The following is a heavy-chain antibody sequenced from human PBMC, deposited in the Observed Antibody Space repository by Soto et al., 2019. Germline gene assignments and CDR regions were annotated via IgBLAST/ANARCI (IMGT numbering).Heavy chain of an antibody. D-gene: IGHD3-10*01. Sequence: QVQLVQSGPEVKNPGASVRVSCVASGYAFTSYGVNWVRQAPGQGLEWMGWIAPHSGRTTYLPKFQDRVTMTADVSTNTAYIELRSLKSDDTGIYFCARAATGSYHSAYWGQGTVVTVSS. CDR2: IAPHSGRT. CDR1: GYAFTSYG. V-gene: IGHV1-18*04. J-gene: IGHJ4*02. CDR3: ARAATGSYHSAY.